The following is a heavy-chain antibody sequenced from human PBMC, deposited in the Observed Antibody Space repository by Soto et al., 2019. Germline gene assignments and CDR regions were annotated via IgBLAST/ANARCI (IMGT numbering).Heavy chain of an antibody. V-gene: IGHV3-21*06. CDR1: GFTFSAYN. Sequence: LRLSCAASGFTFSAYNMNWVRQPPGKGLEWVSSITSSSSSIYYADSLKGRFTISRDNAKNSLYLQMNSLRAEDTAVYYCASHYGDNGWFDPWGQGTLVTVSS. J-gene: IGHJ5*02. CDR2: ITSSSSSI. D-gene: IGHD4-17*01. CDR3: ASHYGDNGWFDP.